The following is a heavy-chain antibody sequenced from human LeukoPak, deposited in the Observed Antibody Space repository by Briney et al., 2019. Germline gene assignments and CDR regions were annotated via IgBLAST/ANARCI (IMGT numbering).Heavy chain of an antibody. CDR2: MNRGGTTI. V-gene: IGHV3-74*01. CDR1: GFSISGYW. J-gene: IGHJ4*01. CDR3: IREVQVRASASLGL. D-gene: IGHD3-16*01. Sequence: GGSLRLSCAASGFSISGYWMHWVRQAAGEGLVWVSRMNRGGTTINYADSVKDRFTISRDNVDNTLHLQMNSLRVEDTAVYYCIREVQVRASASLGLWGQGTLVTVS.